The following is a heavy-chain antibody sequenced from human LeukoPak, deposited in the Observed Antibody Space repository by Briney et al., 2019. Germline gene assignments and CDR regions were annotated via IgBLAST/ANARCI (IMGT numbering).Heavy chain of an antibody. CDR3: ARERVTTTSFDY. CDR2: ISGSGGNT. CDR1: GFTFSNYP. D-gene: IGHD4-17*01. V-gene: IGHV3-23*01. J-gene: IGHJ4*02. Sequence: GGSLRLSCAASGFTFSNYPMSWVRQAPGKGLEWVSLISGSGGNTYYVDSVKGRFTISRDNFKNTLYLQLNSLRADDTAVYYCARERVTTTSFDYWGQGTLVTVSS.